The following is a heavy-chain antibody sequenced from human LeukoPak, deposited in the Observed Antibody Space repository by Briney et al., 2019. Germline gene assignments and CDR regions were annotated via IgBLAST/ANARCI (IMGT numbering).Heavy chain of an antibody. CDR3: ASSDSSGWYTLGY. CDR2: IWYDGSNK. Sequence: GGSLRLSCAASGFTFSSYGMHWVRQAPGKGLEWVAVIWYDGSNKYYADSVKGRFTISRDNSKNTLYLQMNSLRAEDTAVYYCASSDSSGWYTLGYWGQGTLVTVSS. D-gene: IGHD6-19*01. J-gene: IGHJ4*02. CDR1: GFTFSSYG. V-gene: IGHV3-33*01.